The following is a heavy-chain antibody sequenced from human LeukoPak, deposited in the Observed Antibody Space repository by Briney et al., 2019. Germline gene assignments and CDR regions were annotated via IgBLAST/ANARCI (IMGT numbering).Heavy chain of an antibody. CDR1: GGSISSYY. Sequence: SETLSLTCTVSGGSISSYYWSWIRQPPGKGLEWIGYIYYSGSTNYNPSLKSRVTISVDTSKNQFSLKLSSVTAADTAVYYCARDRSYEGLNWFDPWSQGTLVTVSS. CDR2: IYYSGST. J-gene: IGHJ5*02. V-gene: IGHV4-59*01. D-gene: IGHD5-18*01. CDR3: ARDRSYEGLNWFDP.